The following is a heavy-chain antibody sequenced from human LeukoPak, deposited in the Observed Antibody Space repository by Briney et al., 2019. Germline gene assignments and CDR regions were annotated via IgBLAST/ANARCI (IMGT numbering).Heavy chain of an antibody. Sequence: PGGSLRLSCAASGFTFSTYGMHWVRQAPGKGLEWAAFIRYDAINKYYADSVKGRFTISRDNSRNTLYLQMNSLRAEDTALYYCAKDGDTVSGTYYFDMDVWGKGTTVTTSS. D-gene: IGHD1-26*01. J-gene: IGHJ6*03. CDR3: AKDGDTVSGTYYFDMDV. CDR2: IRYDAINK. V-gene: IGHV3-30*02. CDR1: GFTFSTYG.